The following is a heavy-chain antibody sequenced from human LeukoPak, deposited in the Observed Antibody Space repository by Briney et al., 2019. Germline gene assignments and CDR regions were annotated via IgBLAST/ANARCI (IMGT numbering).Heavy chain of an antibody. CDR1: GFTFSSYA. V-gene: IGHV3-23*01. CDR2: ISGSGGST. CDR3: ARDREQQLGYYYYGMDV. J-gene: IGHJ6*02. D-gene: IGHD6-13*01. Sequence: GGSLRLSCAASGFTFSSYAMSWVRQAPGKGLEWVSAISGSGGSTFYADSVKGRFTISRDNSKNTLYLQMNSLRAEDTAVYYCARDREQQLGYYYYGMDVWGQGTTVTVSS.